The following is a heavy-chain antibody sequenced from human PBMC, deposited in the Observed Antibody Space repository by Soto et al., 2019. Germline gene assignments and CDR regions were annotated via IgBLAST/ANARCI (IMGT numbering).Heavy chain of an antibody. CDR1: GDSISRGGYS. D-gene: IGHD6-6*01. CDR3: ARGSSSYYDYGMDV. V-gene: IGHV4-30-2*01. CDR2: IYDSGST. J-gene: IGHJ6*02. Sequence: QLQLQESGSGLVRPSQTLSLTCAVSGDSISRGGYSWTWIRQPPGKALEWIGNIYDSGSTSYNPSLKSRVTRSVARSKNQFSLKLTSVTAADTAVYFCARGSSSYYDYGMDVWGQGTTVTVSS.